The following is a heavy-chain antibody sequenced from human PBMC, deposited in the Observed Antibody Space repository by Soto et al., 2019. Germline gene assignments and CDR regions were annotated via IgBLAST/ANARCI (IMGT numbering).Heavy chain of an antibody. Sequence: EVQLVESGGGLVQPGGSLRLSCAASGFTFSIYSMNWVRQAPGKGLEWVSYITSDRKTIHYADSVKGRFTIFRDSANNSLYLQITSLRDEDTAVYYCARSVEGHFDYWGQGTLVTVSS. CDR2: ITSDRKTI. D-gene: IGHD6-19*01. J-gene: IGHJ4*02. CDR1: GFTFSIYS. CDR3: ARSVEGHFDY. V-gene: IGHV3-48*02.